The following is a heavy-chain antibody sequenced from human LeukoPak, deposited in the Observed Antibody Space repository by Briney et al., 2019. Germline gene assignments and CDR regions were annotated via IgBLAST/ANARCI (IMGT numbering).Heavy chain of an antibody. V-gene: IGHV3-30*02. CDR2: IRFDGTST. Sequence: PGGSLRLSCAASGFTFSRYGMHWVRQAPGEGLEWVAFIRFDGTSTYYADSVKGRFAISRDNSKNTLYLQMNSLRDEDTAMYYCAREGGGYNNRGFDYWGQGTLVTVSS. CDR3: AREGGGYNNRGFDY. CDR1: GFTFSRYG. D-gene: IGHD5-24*01. J-gene: IGHJ4*02.